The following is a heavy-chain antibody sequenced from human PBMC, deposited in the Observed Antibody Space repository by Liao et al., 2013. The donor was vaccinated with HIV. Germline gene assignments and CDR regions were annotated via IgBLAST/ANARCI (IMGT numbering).Heavy chain of an antibody. CDR1: GGSISSGSLF. D-gene: IGHD2-15*01. V-gene: IGHV4-61*02. CDR2: IYISGST. CDR3: ARDRCTGGSCYSDY. Sequence: QVQLLESGPGLVKPSQTLSLTCTVSGGSISSGSLFWSWIRQRAGKGLEWIGRIYISGSTNYNPSLKSRVTLSADTSKNQFSLRLSSVTAADTAVYFCARDRCTGGSCYSDYWGRGTLVTVSS. J-gene: IGHJ4*02.